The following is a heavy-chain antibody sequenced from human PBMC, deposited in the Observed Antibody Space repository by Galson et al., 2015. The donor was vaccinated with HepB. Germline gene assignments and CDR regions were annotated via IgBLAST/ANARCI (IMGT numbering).Heavy chain of an antibody. CDR3: AREGDYDYVWGSLDY. CDR2: ISSSASTI. Sequence: SLRLSCAASGFTFSSFEINWVRQAPGKGLEWISYISSSASTIYYADSVKGRFTISRDNSKNTLYLQMNSLRAEDTAVYYCAREGDYDYVWGSLDYWGQGTLVTVSS. J-gene: IGHJ4*02. CDR1: GFTFSSFE. V-gene: IGHV3-48*03. D-gene: IGHD3-16*01.